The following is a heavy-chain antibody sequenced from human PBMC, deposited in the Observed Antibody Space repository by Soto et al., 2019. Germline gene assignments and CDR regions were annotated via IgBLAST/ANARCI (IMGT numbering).Heavy chain of an antibody. Sequence: EVQLMESGGGLVKPGGTLRLSCVGSGFSLSDYAMSWVRQIPGKGLEWVSAISASGGSIFYADSVKGRFTISRDLRNNTLFLQMNTLKAEDTAFSFCAKDGSGTYYRFFDTWGQGALVTVSS. CDR3: AKDGSGTYYRFFDT. CDR2: ISASGGSI. CDR1: GFSLSDYA. J-gene: IGHJ4*02. D-gene: IGHD3-3*01. V-gene: IGHV3-23*01.